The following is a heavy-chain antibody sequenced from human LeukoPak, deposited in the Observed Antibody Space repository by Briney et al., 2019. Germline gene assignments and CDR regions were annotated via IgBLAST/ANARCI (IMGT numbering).Heavy chain of an antibody. J-gene: IGHJ4*02. D-gene: IGHD3-10*01. V-gene: IGHV1-18*01. CDR1: GYTFTSYG. Sequence: ASVKVSCKASGYTFTSYGISWVRQAPGQGLEWMGWISAYNGNTNYAQKLQGRVTMTTDTSTSTAYMELRSLRSDDTAVYYCARITVVRGVIITFGYWGQGTLVTVSS. CDR2: ISAYNGNT. CDR3: ARITVVRGVIITFGY.